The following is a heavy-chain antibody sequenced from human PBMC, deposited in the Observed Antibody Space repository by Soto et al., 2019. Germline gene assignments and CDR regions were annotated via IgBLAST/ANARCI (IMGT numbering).Heavy chain of an antibody. J-gene: IGHJ4*02. CDR3: ATNEFSVDY. V-gene: IGHV3-21*04. CDR2: IRSSGIFT. D-gene: IGHD1-1*01. CDR1: GFISGYS. Sequence: ESGGGLVKPGGSLRLSCAASGFISGYSMIWVRQAPGKGLEWVSHIRSSGIFTDYADSVKGRFTISRDNAKNSLYLQMNSLRAEDTAVYYCATNEFSVDYWGQGTLVTVSS.